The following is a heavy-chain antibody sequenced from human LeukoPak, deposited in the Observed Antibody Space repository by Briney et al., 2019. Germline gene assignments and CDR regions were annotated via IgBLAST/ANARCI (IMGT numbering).Heavy chain of an antibody. CDR3: AREQSGWYLGFDL. J-gene: IGHJ3*01. CDR2: ISDGGSTV. CDR1: GFTFSSYG. Sequence: GGSLRLSCEGSGFTFSSYGMNWVRQAPGKGLEWVSYISDGGSTVFYADSVKGRFTISRDNAKSSLFLQMDSLRVEDTAVYFCAREQSGWYLGFDLWGQGAMVTVSS. V-gene: IGHV3-48*03. D-gene: IGHD6-19*01.